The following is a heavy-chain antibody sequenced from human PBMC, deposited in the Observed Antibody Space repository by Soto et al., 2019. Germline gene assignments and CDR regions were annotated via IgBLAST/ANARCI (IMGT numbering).Heavy chain of an antibody. D-gene: IGHD2-15*01. J-gene: IGHJ6*02. CDR2: IDPSDSYT. Sequence: RGESLKISCKGSGYSFTSYWISWVRQMPGKGLEWMRRIDPSDSYTNYSPSFQGHVTISADKSISTAYLQWSSLKASDTAMYYCARLGGLYCSGGSCYSFYYYGMDVWGQGTTVTVSS. CDR1: GYSFTSYW. V-gene: IGHV5-10-1*01. CDR3: ARLGGLYCSGGSCYSFYYYGMDV.